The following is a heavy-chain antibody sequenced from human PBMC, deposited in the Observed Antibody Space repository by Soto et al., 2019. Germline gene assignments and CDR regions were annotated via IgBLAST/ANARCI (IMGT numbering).Heavy chain of an antibody. D-gene: IGHD2-8*01. CDR2: IYYSGST. CDR1: GGSISSSSYS. V-gene: IGHV4-39*01. CDR3: ARQDIVLMVYANDY. Sequence: QLQLQESGPGLVKPSETLSLTCTVSGGSISSSSYSWGWIRQPPGKGLEWIGSIYYSGSTYYNPSLKSRVTISVDTSKNQFSLKLSSVTAADTAVYYCARQDIVLMVYANDYWGQGTLVTVSS. J-gene: IGHJ4*02.